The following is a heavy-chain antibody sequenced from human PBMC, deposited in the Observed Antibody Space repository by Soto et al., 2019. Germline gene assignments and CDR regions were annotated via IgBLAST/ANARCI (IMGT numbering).Heavy chain of an antibody. CDR2: INAGNGNT. CDR3: ARGVENIVVVLDVFGYYGMDV. Sequence: GASVKVSCKASGYSFTSYVIYWLRQAPGQRLEWMGWINAGNGNTKYSQKFQGRVTITSDTSASTAYMELSSLRSEDTAVYFCARGVENIVVVLDVFGYYGMDVWGQGTTVTVSS. V-gene: IGHV1-3*01. CDR1: GYSFTSYV. J-gene: IGHJ6*02. D-gene: IGHD2-2*01.